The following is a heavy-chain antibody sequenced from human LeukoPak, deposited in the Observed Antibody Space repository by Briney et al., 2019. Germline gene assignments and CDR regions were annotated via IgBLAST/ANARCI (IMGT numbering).Heavy chain of an antibody. V-gene: IGHV3-53*01. CDR2: IFDAGRT. CDR1: GFTVGGTY. J-gene: IGHJ4*02. D-gene: IGHD2-2*01. CDR3: ARVSMSYAQHLDY. Sequence: GGSLRLSCAASGFTVGGTYMSWVRQAAGKGWQWVSTIFDAGRTTYADSVQGRFTISRDSYMNTLFLQMNSLRADDTAVYHCARVSMSYAQHLDYWGQGTLVTVSS.